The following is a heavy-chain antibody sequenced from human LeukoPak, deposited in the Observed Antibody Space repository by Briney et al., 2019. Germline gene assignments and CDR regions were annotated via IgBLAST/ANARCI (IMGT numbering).Heavy chain of an antibody. CDR3: AGIPVFGVVLHQEPV. Sequence: ASVKVSCKASGGTFSSYAISWVRQAPGQGLEWMGGIIPIFGTANYAQKFQDRVTITADISTNTAYMELSSLRSEDTAVYFCAGIPVFGVVLHQEPVWGKGTTVTVSS. V-gene: IGHV1-69*06. CDR2: IIPIFGTA. CDR1: GGTFSSYA. J-gene: IGHJ6*04. D-gene: IGHD3-3*01.